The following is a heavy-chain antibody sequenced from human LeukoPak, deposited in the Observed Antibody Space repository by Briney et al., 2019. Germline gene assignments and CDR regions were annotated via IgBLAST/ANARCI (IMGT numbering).Heavy chain of an antibody. CDR1: GGSISSSSYY. Sequence: SETLSLTCTVSGGSISSSSYYWGWIRQPPGKGLEWIGSIYYSGSTYYNPSLKSRVTISVDRSKNQFSLKLSSVTAADTAVYYCARVKPTYYYDSSGYSFDYWGQGTLVTVSS. J-gene: IGHJ4*02. D-gene: IGHD3-22*01. CDR3: ARVKPTYYYDSSGYSFDY. V-gene: IGHV4-39*07. CDR2: IYYSGST.